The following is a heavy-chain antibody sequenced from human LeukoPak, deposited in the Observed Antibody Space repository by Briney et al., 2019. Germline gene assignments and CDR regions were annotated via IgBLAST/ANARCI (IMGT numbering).Heavy chain of an antibody. Sequence: KDGASLKISCKGSGSIFTSYWIGWVRQLPGKGLEWMGIISPGDSDTTYSPSFQGQVTISADKSISTAYLQWSSLKASDTAMYYFARRGYDSSGYRDAFDIWGQGTMVTVSS. CDR2: ISPGDSDT. CDR1: GSIFTSYW. V-gene: IGHV5-51*01. J-gene: IGHJ3*02. CDR3: ARRGYDSSGYRDAFDI. D-gene: IGHD3-22*01.